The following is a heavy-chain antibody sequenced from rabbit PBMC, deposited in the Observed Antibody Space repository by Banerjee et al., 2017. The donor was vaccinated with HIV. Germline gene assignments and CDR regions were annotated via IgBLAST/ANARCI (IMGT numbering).Heavy chain of an antibody. Sequence: QSLEESGGDLVKPGASLTLTCTASGFSFSSNYYMCWVRQAPGKGLEWIACIYTGSSGSTYYASWAKGRFTISRTSSTTVTLQMTSLTAADTATYFCARFPYSYADLWGPGTLVTVS. V-gene: IGHV1S40*01. CDR1: GFSFSSNYY. CDR2: IYTGSSGST. CDR3: ARFPYSYADL. D-gene: IGHD6-1*01. J-gene: IGHJ4*01.